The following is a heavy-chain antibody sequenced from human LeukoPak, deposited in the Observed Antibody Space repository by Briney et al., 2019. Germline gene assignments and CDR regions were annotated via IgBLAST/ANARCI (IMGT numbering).Heavy chain of an antibody. CDR2: ISAYNGNT. J-gene: IGHJ6*03. D-gene: IGHD5-12*01. V-gene: IGHV1-18*01. Sequence: ASVKVSCKASGYTFTSYGISWVRQAPGQGLEWMGWISAYNGNTNYAQKLQGRVTMTTDTSTSTAYMELRSLRSDDTAVYYCARQLEIVATIPPVYYMDVWGKGTTVTISS. CDR3: ARQLEIVATIPPVYYMDV. CDR1: GYTFTSYG.